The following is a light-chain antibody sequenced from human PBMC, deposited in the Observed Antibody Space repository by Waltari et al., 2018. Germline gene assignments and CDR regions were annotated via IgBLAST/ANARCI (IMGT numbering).Light chain of an antibody. CDR3: QSYDSSLTGSV. CDR2: SYS. J-gene: IGLJ3*02. Sequence: QSVLTQPPSVSGAPGPRVTIPCTGSSPNIGAGFDVHWYQHLSGTAPKVFIYSYSNRPSGVPDRFSGSKSGTSASLAITGLQAEDEADYYCQSYDSSLTGSVFGGGTKLTVL. V-gene: IGLV1-40*01. CDR1: SPNIGAGFD.